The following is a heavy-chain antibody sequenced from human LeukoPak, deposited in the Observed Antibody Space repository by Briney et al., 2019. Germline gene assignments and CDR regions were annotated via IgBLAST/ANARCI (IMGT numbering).Heavy chain of an antibody. V-gene: IGHV3-53*01. D-gene: IGHD6-19*01. CDR1: GLTVTSNY. CDR2: IYTGGNT. CDR3: ASPSSGQSFDI. Sequence: GGSLRLSCAASGLTVTSNYMSWVRQAPGKGLEWVSVIYTGGNTYYADSVKGRFTISRDNSKNTLYLQMHSLRAEDTAVYYCASPSSGQSFDIWGQGTMVTVSS. J-gene: IGHJ3*02.